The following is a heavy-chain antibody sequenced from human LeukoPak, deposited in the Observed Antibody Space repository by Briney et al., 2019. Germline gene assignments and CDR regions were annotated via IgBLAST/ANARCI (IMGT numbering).Heavy chain of an antibody. D-gene: IGHD4-17*01. CDR2: IYYSGST. CDR3: ARADYGDYVIDY. V-gene: IGHV4-59*01. Sequence: PSETLFLTCTVSGGSISSYYWSWIRQPPGKGLEWIGYIYYSGSTNYNPSLKSRVTISVDTSKNQFSLKLSSVTAADTAVYYCARADYGDYVIDYWGQGTLVTVSS. CDR1: GGSISSYY. J-gene: IGHJ4*02.